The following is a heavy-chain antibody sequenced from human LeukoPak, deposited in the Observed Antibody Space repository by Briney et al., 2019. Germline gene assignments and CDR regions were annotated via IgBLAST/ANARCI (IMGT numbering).Heavy chain of an antibody. D-gene: IGHD2-2*01. CDR3: ARSIVVVPAAFDY. CDR2: IYYSGST. V-gene: IGHV4-31*03. J-gene: IGHJ4*02. CDR1: GGSISSGGYY. Sequence: SETLSLTCTVSGGSISSGGYYWSWLRQHPGKGLEWIGYIYYSGSTYYNPSLKSRVTISVDTSKNQFSLKLSSVTAADTAVYYCARSIVVVPAAFDYWGQGTLVIVSS.